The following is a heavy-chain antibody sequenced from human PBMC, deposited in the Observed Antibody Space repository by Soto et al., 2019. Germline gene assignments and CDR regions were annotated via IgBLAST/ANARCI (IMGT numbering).Heavy chain of an antibody. CDR2: TSYRSKWYY. V-gene: IGHV6-1*01. CDR1: GDSVSSNSAA. D-gene: IGHD3-22*01. J-gene: IGHJ3*01. CDR3: ARLAYYSDRSGYREEVFDF. Sequence: PSQTLSLTCAISGDSVSSNSAAWNWIRQSPTRGLEWLGRTSYRSKWYYDYALSVKSRISINPDTSKNQFSLQLNSVTPDDTAVYYCARLAYYSDRSGYREEVFDFWGQGTMVT.